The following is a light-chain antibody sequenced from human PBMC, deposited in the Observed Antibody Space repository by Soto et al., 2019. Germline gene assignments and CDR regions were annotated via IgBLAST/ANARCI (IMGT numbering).Light chain of an antibody. CDR2: AVS. CDR3: CSHTVSGNYV. V-gene: IGLV2-14*01. Sequence: QSVLTQPASVSGSPGQSITISCTGTSSDVGGYNYVSWYQQHPGKAPKLMIYAVSNRPSGVSNRFSGSKPGNTATLTISGLQAQDEADYYCCSHTVSGNYVFGTGTKVTVL. J-gene: IGLJ1*01. CDR1: SSDVGGYNY.